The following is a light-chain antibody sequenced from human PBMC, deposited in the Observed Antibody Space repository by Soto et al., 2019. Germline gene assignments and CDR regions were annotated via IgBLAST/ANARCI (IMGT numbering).Light chain of an antibody. Sequence: QSALTQPASVSGSPGQSITISCTGTSSDVGSYNLVSWYQQHPGKAPKLMIYEGSKRPSGVSNRFSGSKSGNTASLTISGLQAEDEADYYCCSYAGSSNYVLGTGTKATVL. J-gene: IGLJ1*01. CDR1: SSDVGSYNL. CDR2: EGS. CDR3: CSYAGSSNYV. V-gene: IGLV2-23*01.